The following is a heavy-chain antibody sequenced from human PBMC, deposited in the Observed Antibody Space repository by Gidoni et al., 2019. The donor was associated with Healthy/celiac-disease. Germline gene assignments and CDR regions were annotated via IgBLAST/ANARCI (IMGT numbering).Heavy chain of an antibody. CDR2: IYHSGST. J-gene: IGHJ4*02. CDR3: ARSYGSGSYYLFDY. CDR1: GYSISRGYY. V-gene: IGHV4-38-2*01. Sequence: QVQLQESGPGLVKPSETLSLTCAVSGYSISRGYYWGWIRQPPGKGLEWSGSIYHSGSTYYNPSLKSRVTISVDTSKNQFSLKLSSVTAADTAVYYCARSYGSGSYYLFDYWGQGTLVTVSS. D-gene: IGHD3-10*01.